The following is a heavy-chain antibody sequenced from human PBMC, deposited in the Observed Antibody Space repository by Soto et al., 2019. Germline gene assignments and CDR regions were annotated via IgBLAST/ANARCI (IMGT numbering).Heavy chain of an antibody. CDR1: GYSFTSYW. CDR3: ARGGERYFDWFDAFDI. CDR2: IDPSDSYT. Sequence: PGESLKISCKGSGYSFTSYWISWVRQMPGKGLEWMGRIDPSDSYTNYSPSFQGHVTISADKSISTAYLQWSSLKASDTAMYYCARGGERYFDWFDAFDIWGQGTMVTVSS. D-gene: IGHD3-9*01. V-gene: IGHV5-10-1*01. J-gene: IGHJ3*02.